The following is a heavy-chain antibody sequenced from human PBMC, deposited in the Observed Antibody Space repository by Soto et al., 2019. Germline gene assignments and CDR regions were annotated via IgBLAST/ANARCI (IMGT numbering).Heavy chain of an antibody. CDR1: GFTFSNAW. V-gene: IGHV3-15*01. CDR3: TTSLGYCSGGSCFDIDP. CDR2: IKSKTDGGTT. J-gene: IGHJ5*02. D-gene: IGHD2-15*01. Sequence: GGSLRLSCAASGFTFSNAWMSWVRQAPGKGLEWVGRIKSKTDGGTTDYAEPVKGRFTISRDDSKNTLYLQMNSLKTEDTAVYYCTTSLGYCSGGSCFDIDPWGQGTLVTVSS.